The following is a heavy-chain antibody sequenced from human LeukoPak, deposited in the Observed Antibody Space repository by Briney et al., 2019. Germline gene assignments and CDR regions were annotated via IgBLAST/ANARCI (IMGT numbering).Heavy chain of an antibody. CDR1: GFTFSSYA. CDR2: ISGSGGST. Sequence: GGSLKLSCAASGFTFSSYAMSWVRQAPGKGLEWVSAISGSGGSTYYADSVKGRFTISRDNSKNTLYLQMNSLRAEDTAVYYCGCSRSWYVPFDYWGQGTLVTVSS. V-gene: IGHV3-23*01. D-gene: IGHD6-13*01. J-gene: IGHJ4*02. CDR3: GCSRSWYVPFDY.